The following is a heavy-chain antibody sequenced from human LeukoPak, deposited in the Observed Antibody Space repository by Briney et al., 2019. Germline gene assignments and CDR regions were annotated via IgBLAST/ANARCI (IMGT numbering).Heavy chain of an antibody. Sequence: PGGSLRLSCAASGFTFSSYAMSCVRRAPGKGLEWVSAISGSGDTTYYADSVKGRFTISRDNSKNTLYLQMTSLRAEDTAVYYCAKDLPHYYESSAMGPFDYWGQGTLVTVSS. CDR1: GFTFSSYA. CDR2: ISGSGDTT. D-gene: IGHD3-22*01. V-gene: IGHV3-23*01. J-gene: IGHJ4*02. CDR3: AKDLPHYYESSAMGPFDY.